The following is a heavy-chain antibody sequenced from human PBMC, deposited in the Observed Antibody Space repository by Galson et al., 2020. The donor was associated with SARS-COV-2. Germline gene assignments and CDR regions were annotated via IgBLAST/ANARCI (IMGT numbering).Heavy chain of an antibody. CDR2: ISXXXSNK. Sequence: GESLKISCAASGFTFSXYAMHWXRQAPGKGLEWVAXISXXXSNKXXADSVKGRFTLSRDNSKNTLYLQMNSLRAEDTAVYYCARDGGSYLDYWGQGTLVTVSS. V-gene: IGHV3-30-3*01. J-gene: IGHJ4*02. D-gene: IGHD1-26*01. CDR3: ARDGGSYLDY. CDR1: GFTFSXYA.